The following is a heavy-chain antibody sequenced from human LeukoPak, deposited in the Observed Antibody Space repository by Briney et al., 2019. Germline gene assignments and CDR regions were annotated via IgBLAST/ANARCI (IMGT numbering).Heavy chain of an antibody. Sequence: GASVKVSCKASGGTFSSHAISWVRQAPGQGLEWMGGIIPIFGTANYAQKFQGRVTITADESTSTAYMELSSLRSEDTAVYYCARAGVVVAAGYGMDVWGQGTTVTVSS. J-gene: IGHJ6*02. V-gene: IGHV1-69*01. CDR2: IIPIFGTA. CDR3: ARAGVVVAAGYGMDV. CDR1: GGTFSSHA. D-gene: IGHD2-15*01.